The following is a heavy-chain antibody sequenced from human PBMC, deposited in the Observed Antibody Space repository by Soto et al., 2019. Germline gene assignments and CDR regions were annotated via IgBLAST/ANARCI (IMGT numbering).Heavy chain of an antibody. V-gene: IGHV4-34*01. CDR1: GRSFSGYD. CDR2: INHIGST. Sequence: SDTLSPTYVVYGRSFSGYDATWLRPPPGKGLEWIGEINHIGSTNYSPSFKSRVSMSVDTSKNQISLKMSSVTAADTATYYCARGGYRSSWREIIDYWGQGTLVNVSA. D-gene: IGHD5-18*01. J-gene: IGHJ4*02. CDR3: ARGGYRSSWREIIDY.